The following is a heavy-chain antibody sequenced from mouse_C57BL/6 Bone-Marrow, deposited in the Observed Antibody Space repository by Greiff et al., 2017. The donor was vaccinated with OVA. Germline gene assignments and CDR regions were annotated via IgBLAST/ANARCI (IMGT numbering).Heavy chain of an antibody. CDR1: GYTFTSYW. D-gene: IGHD1-1*01. J-gene: IGHJ4*01. CDR2: IHPNSGST. V-gene: IGHV1-64*01. CDR3: AREGYYGYAMDY. Sequence: VQLQQPGAELVKPGASVKLSCKASGYTFTSYWMHWVKQRPGQGLEWIGMIHPNSGSTNYNEKFKSKATLTVDKSSSTAYMELRSLTSEDSAVYFCAREGYYGYAMDYWGQGTSVTVSS.